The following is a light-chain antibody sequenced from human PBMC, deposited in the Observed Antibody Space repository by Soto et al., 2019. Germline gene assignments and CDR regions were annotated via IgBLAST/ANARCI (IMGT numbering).Light chain of an antibody. J-gene: IGKJ5*01. CDR2: GAS. Sequence: EIVMTQSTATLSVSPGERATLSGRASQSVSSNLAWYQQKPGQAPRLLIYGASTRATGIPARFSGSGSGTEFTLTISSLQSEDFAVYYCQQYNNWPITFGQGTRLEI. V-gene: IGKV3D-15*01. CDR3: QQYNNWPIT. CDR1: QSVSSN.